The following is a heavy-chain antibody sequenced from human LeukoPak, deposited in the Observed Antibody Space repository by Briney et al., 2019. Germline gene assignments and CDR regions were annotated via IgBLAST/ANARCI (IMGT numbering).Heavy chain of an antibody. D-gene: IGHD1-26*01. CDR1: GGTFSSYA. V-gene: IGHV1-69*05. CDR2: IIPILGTA. CDR3: ARDESHGWAAFDI. Sequence: GASVKVSCKASGGTFSSYAISWVRQAPGQGLEWMGGIIPILGTANYAQKFQGRVTITTDESTSTAYMELSSLRSEDTAVYYCARDESHGWAAFDIWGQGTMVTVSS. J-gene: IGHJ3*02.